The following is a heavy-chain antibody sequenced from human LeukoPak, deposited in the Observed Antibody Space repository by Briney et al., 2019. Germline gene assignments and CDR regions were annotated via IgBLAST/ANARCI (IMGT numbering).Heavy chain of an antibody. J-gene: IGHJ4*02. CDR1: GFSLSTSGVS. D-gene: IGHD1-26*01. CDR2: IYWNDDK. V-gene: IGHV2-5*01. CDR3: AHTLRFVGATHFDF. Sequence: SGPTLVKPTLTLTLTCTFSGFSLSTSGVSVGWIRQPPGKALEWLANIYWNDDKRYSPSLKSRLTITKDTSKNQVVLTMTNMDPVDTATYYCAHTLRFVGATHFDFWGQGTLVTVSS.